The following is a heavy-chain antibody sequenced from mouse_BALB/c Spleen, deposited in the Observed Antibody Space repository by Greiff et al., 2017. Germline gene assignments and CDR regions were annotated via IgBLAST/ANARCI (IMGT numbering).Heavy chain of an antibody. J-gene: IGHJ2*01. V-gene: IGHV5-6*02. Sequence: DVKLVESGGDLVKPGGSLKLSCAASGFTFSSYGMSWVRQTPDKRLEWVATISSGGSYTYYPDSVKGRFTISRDNAKNTLYLQMSSLKSEDTAMYYCASLTTASYFDYWGQGTTLTVSS. CDR2: ISSGGSYT. CDR3: ASLTTASYFDY. CDR1: GFTFSSYG. D-gene: IGHD1-2*01.